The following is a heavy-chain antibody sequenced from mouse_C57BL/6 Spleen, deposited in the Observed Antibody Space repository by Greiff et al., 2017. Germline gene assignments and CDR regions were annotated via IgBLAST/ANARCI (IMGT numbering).Heavy chain of an antibody. J-gene: IGHJ1*03. CDR2: ISDGGSYN. V-gene: IGHV5-4*01. CDR3: ARGGGGRGYFDV. CDR1: GFTFSSYA. Sequence: EVQLVESGGGLVKPGGSLKLSCAASGFTFSSYAMSWVRQTPEKRLGWVATISDGGSYNYYPDNVKGRFTISRDNAKNNLYLQMSHLKCEDTAMYYCARGGGGRGYFDVWGTGTTVTVSS.